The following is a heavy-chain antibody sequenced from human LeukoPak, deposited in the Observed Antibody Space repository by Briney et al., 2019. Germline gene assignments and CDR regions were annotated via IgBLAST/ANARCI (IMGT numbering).Heavy chain of an antibody. J-gene: IGHJ4*02. D-gene: IGHD6-19*01. Sequence: GGSLRLSCAASGFTFSSYAMSWVRQAPGKGLEWVSTISGSGTGTYYADSVKGRFTISRDNSKYTLYLQMNSLRADDTAVYYCAKGGYSSGWSNYFDYWGQGTLVTDSS. V-gene: IGHV3-23*01. CDR2: ISGSGTGT. CDR3: AKGGYSSGWSNYFDY. CDR1: GFTFSSYA.